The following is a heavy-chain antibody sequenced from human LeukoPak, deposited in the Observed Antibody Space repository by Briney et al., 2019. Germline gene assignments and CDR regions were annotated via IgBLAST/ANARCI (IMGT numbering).Heavy chain of an antibody. V-gene: IGHV3-33*06. CDR2: IWDDGSK. Sequence: GGSLRLSYVASGFIFSSYGMHWVRQAPGKGLEWVAVIWDDGSKYYGDSVKGRFTISRDNSKNTLYLQMNSLRAEDTAVYYCAKDPLVGATNSYFDYWGQGTLVTVSS. CDR1: GFIFSSYG. D-gene: IGHD1-26*01. CDR3: AKDPLVGATNSYFDY. J-gene: IGHJ4*02.